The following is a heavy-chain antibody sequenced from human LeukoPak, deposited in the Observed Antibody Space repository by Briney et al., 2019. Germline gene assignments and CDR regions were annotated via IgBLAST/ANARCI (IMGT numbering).Heavy chain of an antibody. J-gene: IGHJ5*02. D-gene: IGHD2/OR15-2a*01. Sequence: TASETLSLTCTVSGGSISSGSYYWSWIRQPAGKGLEWIGRIYTSGSTHYNPSLKSRVTISVDTSKNQFSLKLSSVTAADTAVYYCARELSSIEYNWFDPWGQGTLVTVSS. V-gene: IGHV4-61*02. CDR1: GGSISSGSYY. CDR2: IYTSGST. CDR3: ARELSSIEYNWFDP.